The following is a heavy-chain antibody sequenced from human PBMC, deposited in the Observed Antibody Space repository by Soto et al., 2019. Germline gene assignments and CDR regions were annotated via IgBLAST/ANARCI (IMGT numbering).Heavy chain of an antibody. CDR2: IYYSGST. CDR1: GGSISSYY. V-gene: IGHV4-59*08. CDR3: ARRWGDYFDY. D-gene: IGHD3-16*01. J-gene: IGHJ4*02. Sequence: QVQLQEAGPGLVKPSETLSLTCTVSGGSISSYYWSWIRQPPGKGLEWIGYIYYSGSTNYNPSLKSRVTISVDTSKNQFSLKLSLKLSSVTAEDTAVYYCARRWGDYFDYWGQGTLVTVSS.